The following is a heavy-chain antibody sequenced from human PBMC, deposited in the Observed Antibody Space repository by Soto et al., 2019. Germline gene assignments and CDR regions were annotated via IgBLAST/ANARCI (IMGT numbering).Heavy chain of an antibody. Sequence: EVQLVESGGGVVRPGGSLRLSCVASGFTFDDFGMTWVRQAPGKGLEWVSGINWNGGSTGYADSVKGRFTISRDNAKNSLYLQMNSLRAEDTALYYCSTYVPVAGGRDFWGQGTLVTVSS. V-gene: IGHV3-20*04. D-gene: IGHD6-19*01. CDR1: GFTFDDFG. CDR3: STYVPVAGGRDF. J-gene: IGHJ4*02. CDR2: INWNGGST.